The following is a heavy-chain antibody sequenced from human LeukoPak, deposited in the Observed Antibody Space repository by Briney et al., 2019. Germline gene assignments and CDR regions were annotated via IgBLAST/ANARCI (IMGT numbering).Heavy chain of an antibody. Sequence: GASVKVSCKASGYTFTDYYMHWVRQAPGQGLEWMGWINPNSGGTNYAQKFQGRVTMTRDTSISTAYMELSRLRSDDTAVYYCARELWFGESHYYGMDVWGQGTTVTVSS. CDR2: INPNSGGT. V-gene: IGHV1-2*02. J-gene: IGHJ6*02. CDR1: GYTFTDYY. D-gene: IGHD3-10*01. CDR3: ARELWFGESHYYGMDV.